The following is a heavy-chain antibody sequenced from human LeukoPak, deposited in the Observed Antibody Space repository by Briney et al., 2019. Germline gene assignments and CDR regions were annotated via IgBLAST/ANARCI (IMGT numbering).Heavy chain of an antibody. Sequence: PGGTLRLSCAASGFTFSSYGMSWVRQAPGKGLEWVSAMSGSGGITYYADSVKGRFTISRDNSKNTLYLQMNSLRAEDTAVYYCAKGFYCSSSACLDYWGQGPLVTVSS. CDR3: AKGFYCSSSACLDY. J-gene: IGHJ4*02. CDR2: MSGSGGIT. CDR1: GFTFSSYG. V-gene: IGHV3-23*01. D-gene: IGHD2-2*01.